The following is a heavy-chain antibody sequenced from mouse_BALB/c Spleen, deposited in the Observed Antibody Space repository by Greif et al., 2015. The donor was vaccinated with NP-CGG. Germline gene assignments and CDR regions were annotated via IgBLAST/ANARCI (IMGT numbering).Heavy chain of an antibody. CDR3: ARDYFDY. Sequence: EVQRVESGGGLVKPGGPLKLSCAASGFTFSDYYMYWVRQTPEKRLEWVATISDGGSYTYYPDSVKGRFTISRDNVKNNLYLQMSSLKFEDTAMYYCARDYFDYWGQGTTLTVSS. CDR2: ISDGGSYT. J-gene: IGHJ2*01. CDR1: GFTFSDYY. V-gene: IGHV5-4*02.